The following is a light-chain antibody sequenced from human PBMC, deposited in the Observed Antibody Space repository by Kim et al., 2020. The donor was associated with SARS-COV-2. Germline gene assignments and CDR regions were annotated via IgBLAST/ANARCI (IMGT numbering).Light chain of an antibody. CDR3: QAYDFTRWA. CDR2: AAS. V-gene: IGKV3-20*01. Sequence: EIVLTQSPATLSLSPGEGVTLSCRASQSVSSDYLVWYQQKHGQAPRLLIYAASRRATGIGDRFSGGGSGTEFTLSISRLEPEDFAVYYCQAYDFTRWAFGQGTKVDIK. CDR1: QSVSSDY. J-gene: IGKJ1*01.